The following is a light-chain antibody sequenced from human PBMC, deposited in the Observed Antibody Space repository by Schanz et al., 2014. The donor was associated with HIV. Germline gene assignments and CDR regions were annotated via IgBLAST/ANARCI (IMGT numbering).Light chain of an antibody. CDR1: SSDLGRLNC. J-gene: IGLJ3*02. CDR3: SSCTTSNTLV. V-gene: IGLV2-14*03. CDR2: GVD. Sequence: QSALTQPASVSGSPGQSISISCTGTSSDLGRLNCVSWYQQRPGKAPKLVISGVDYRPSGVSSRFSGSKSGSAASLTISGLQAEDEADYYCSSCTTSNTLVFGGGTKLTVL.